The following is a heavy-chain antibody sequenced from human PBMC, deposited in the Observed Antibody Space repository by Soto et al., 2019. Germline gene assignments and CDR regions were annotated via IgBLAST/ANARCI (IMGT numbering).Heavy chain of an antibody. D-gene: IGHD6-13*01. J-gene: IGHJ6*03. Sequence: SETLSLTCTVSGGSISSGGYYWSWIRQHPGKGLEWIGYIYYSGSTYYSPSLKSRVTISVDTSKNQFSLKLSSVTAADTAVYYCARGEAAAVTHYYYYMDVWGKGTKVTVSS. CDR1: GGSISSGGYY. CDR2: IYYSGST. CDR3: ARGEAAAVTHYYYYMDV. V-gene: IGHV4-31*03.